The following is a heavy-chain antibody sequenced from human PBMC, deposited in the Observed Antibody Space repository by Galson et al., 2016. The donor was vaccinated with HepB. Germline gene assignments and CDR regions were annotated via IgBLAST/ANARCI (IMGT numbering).Heavy chain of an antibody. Sequence: SLRLSCAASGFTFSSDAMSWVRQAPEKGLEWVSGISASGAGTYYADSVKGRFTISRDNFKNTLYLQMNSLRAEDTAVYYCAKEISVAGVNGLPSDYWDQGTLVTVSS. J-gene: IGHJ4*02. V-gene: IGHV3-23*01. CDR3: AKEISVAGVNGLPSDY. CDR2: ISASGAGT. CDR1: GFTFSSDA. D-gene: IGHD6-19*01.